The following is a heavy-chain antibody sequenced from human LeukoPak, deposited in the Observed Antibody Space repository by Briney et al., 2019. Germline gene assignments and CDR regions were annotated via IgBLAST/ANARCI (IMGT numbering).Heavy chain of an antibody. CDR1: GFTFSSYW. Sequence: TGGSLRLSCAASGFTFSSYWMTWVRQAPGKGLEWVANIKQGGSEEYYVDSVKGRFTISRDNAKNSLYLQMNSLRAEDTAVYYCARVRGDYNFDYWGQGTLVTVSS. CDR2: IKQGGSEE. J-gene: IGHJ4*02. V-gene: IGHV3-7*01. D-gene: IGHD4-17*01. CDR3: ARVRGDYNFDY.